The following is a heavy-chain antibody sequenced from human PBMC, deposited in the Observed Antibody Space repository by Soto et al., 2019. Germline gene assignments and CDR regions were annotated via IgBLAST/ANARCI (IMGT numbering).Heavy chain of an antibody. V-gene: IGHV3-33*01. J-gene: IGHJ3*02. CDR1: GFTFSSYG. CDR2: IWYDGSNK. D-gene: IGHD3-9*01. Sequence: QVQLVESGGGVVQPGRSLRLSCAASGFTFSSYGMHWVRQAPGKGLEWVAVIWYDGSNKYYADSVKGRFTISRDNSKNTLYLQMNSLRAEDTAVYYCAREWDWARDAFDIWGQGTMVTVSS. CDR3: AREWDWARDAFDI.